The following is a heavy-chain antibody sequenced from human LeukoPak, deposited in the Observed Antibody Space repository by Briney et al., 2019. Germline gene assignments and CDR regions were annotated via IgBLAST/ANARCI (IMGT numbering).Heavy chain of an antibody. CDR2: IKSKTDGGTT. V-gene: IGHV3-15*01. Sequence: GGSLRLSCVASGFTFTIYWMRWVREAPGKGLEWVGRIKSKTDGGTTDYAAPVKGRFTISRDDSKNTLYLQMNSLKTEDTAVYYCTTAPYYYGSAGSAFDIWGQGTMVTVSS. J-gene: IGHJ3*02. CDR1: GFTFTIYW. D-gene: IGHD3-10*01. CDR3: TTAPYYYGSAGSAFDI.